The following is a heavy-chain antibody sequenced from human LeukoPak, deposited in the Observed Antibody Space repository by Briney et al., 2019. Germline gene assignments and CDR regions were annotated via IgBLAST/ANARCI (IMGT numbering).Heavy chain of an antibody. CDR1: GYTFTGYY. V-gene: IGHV1-2*02. CDR3: ARDLPPDYYDSSGPFDY. D-gene: IGHD3-22*01. Sequence: ASVKVSCKASGYTFTGYYMHWVRQAPGQGLEWMGWINPNSGGTNYAQKFQGRVTMTRDTSISTAYMELSRLRSDDTAVYYCARDLPPDYYDSSGPFDYWGQGTLVTVSS. J-gene: IGHJ4*02. CDR2: INPNSGGT.